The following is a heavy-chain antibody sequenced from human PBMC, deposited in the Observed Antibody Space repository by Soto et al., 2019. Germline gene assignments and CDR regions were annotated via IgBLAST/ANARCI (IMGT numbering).Heavy chain of an antibody. CDR1: GGTFSSYA. CDR2: IIPIFGTA. V-gene: IGHV1-69*13. J-gene: IGHJ3*02. D-gene: IGHD6-13*01. Sequence: GASVKVSCKASGGTFSSYAISWVRQAPGQGLEWMGGIIPIFGTANYAQKFQGRVTITADESTSTAYMELSSLRSEDTAVYYCVIAAAGMSYREAFDIWGQGTMVTVSS. CDR3: VIAAAGMSYREAFDI.